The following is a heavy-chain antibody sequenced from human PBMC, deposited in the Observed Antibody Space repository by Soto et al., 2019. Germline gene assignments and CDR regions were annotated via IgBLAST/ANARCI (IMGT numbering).Heavy chain of an antibody. CDR3: ARPGYYDSSGFFNFDY. V-gene: IGHV5-51*01. CDR1: GYSFNTYW. CDR2: IYPDDSDT. J-gene: IGHJ4*02. Sequence: PGESLKISCKASGYSFNTYWIGWVRQLPGKGLEWMGIIYPDDSDTRYSPSFQGQVTISADKSFTTVYLQWNSLKASDTAIYYCARPGYYDSSGFFNFDYWGRGTLVTVSS. D-gene: IGHD3-22*01.